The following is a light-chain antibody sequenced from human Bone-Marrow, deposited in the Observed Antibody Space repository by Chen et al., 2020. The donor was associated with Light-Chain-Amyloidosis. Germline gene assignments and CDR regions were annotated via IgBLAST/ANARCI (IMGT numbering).Light chain of an antibody. CDR3: SSFTSSNTWV. CDR1: SSDVGGYNY. Sequence: QSALTQPASVSGSPGQSITVSCTGTSSDVGGYNYVSWYQQHTGKAPKLILYEVTNRPSGVSNRFSGSKSGNTASLTISGLKAEDEADYYCSSFTSSNTWVFGGGTKLTVL. J-gene: IGLJ3*02. V-gene: IGLV2-14*01. CDR2: EVT.